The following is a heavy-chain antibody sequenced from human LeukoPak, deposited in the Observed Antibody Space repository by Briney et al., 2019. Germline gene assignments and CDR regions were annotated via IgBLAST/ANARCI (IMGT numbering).Heavy chain of an antibody. V-gene: IGHV1-46*01. D-gene: IGHD3-22*01. CDR1: GYTFTSYY. CDR2: INPSGGST. J-gene: IGHJ4*02. Sequence: ASVKVSCKASGYTFTSYYMHWVRQAPGQGLEWMGIINPSGGSTSYAQTFQGRVTMTRDTSTSTVYMELSSLRSEDTAVYYCARDGNYYDSSGYYLGNSYFDYWGQGTLVTVSS. CDR3: ARDGNYYDSSGYYLGNSYFDY.